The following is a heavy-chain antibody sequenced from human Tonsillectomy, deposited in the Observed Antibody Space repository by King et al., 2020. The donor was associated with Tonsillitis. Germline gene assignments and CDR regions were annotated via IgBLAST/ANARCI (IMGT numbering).Heavy chain of an antibody. CDR3: SRPRYCSSTSCPFPLFDP. CDR2: IYSGGST. Sequence: VQLVESGGGLVQPGGSLRLSCAASGFTVSSNYMSWVRQAPGKGLEWVSVIYSGGSTYYADSVKGRFTISRHNSKNTLYLQMNSLRAEDTAVYYCSRPRYCSSTSCPFPLFDPWGQGTLVTVSS. J-gene: IGHJ5*02. CDR1: GFTVSSNY. D-gene: IGHD2-2*01. V-gene: IGHV3-53*04.